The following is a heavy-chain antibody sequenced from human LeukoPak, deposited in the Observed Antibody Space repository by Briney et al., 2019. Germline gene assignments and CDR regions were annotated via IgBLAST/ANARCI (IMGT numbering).Heavy chain of an antibody. CDR2: IHSSGGS. Sequence: SETLSLTCTVSGASISNYYWSWIRQTPEKGLEWMGHIHSSGGSSYYPSLKSRRTLSIDTSRNQLSLKLPSVTAADTAVYFCARLGSYHDFWGQGALVTVSS. D-gene: IGHD1-26*01. CDR3: ARLGSYHDF. CDR1: GASISNYY. J-gene: IGHJ4*02. V-gene: IGHV4-4*09.